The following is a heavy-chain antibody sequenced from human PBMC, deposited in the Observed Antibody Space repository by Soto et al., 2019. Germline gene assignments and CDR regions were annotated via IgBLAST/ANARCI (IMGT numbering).Heavy chain of an antibody. CDR1: GFTFSSYW. CDR3: ARAPDYGDYGWFDP. V-gene: IGHV3-7*01. CDR2: IKQDGSEK. D-gene: IGHD4-17*01. J-gene: IGHJ5*02. Sequence: EVQLVESGGGLVQPGGSLRLSCAASGFTFSSYWMSWVRQAPGKGLEWVANIKQDGSEKYYVDSVKGRFTISRDNAKNSLYLQMNGLRAEDTAVYYCARAPDYGDYGWFDPWGQGTLVTVSS.